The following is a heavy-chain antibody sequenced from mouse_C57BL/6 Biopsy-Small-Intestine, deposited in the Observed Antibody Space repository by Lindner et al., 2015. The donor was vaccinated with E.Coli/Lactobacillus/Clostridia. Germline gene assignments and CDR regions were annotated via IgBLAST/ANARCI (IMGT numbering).Heavy chain of an antibody. V-gene: IGHV1-69*02. J-gene: IGHJ1*01. CDR2: LIPIFGTS. CDR3: ARGLDGVYINGMDV. CDR1: GGTFNSFV. D-gene: IGHD1-1*01. Sequence: SVKVSCKASGGTFNSFVINWVRQAPGQGLEWMGGLIPIFGTSNYAQKFQGRVTITADEFTSTSYMELSSLRSEDTAVYYCARGLDGVYINGMDVWGQGTTVTVSS.